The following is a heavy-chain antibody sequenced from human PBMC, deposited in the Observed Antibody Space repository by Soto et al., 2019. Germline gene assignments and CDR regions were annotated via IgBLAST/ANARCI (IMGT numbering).Heavy chain of an antibody. CDR3: AKSPGGLDGYNSDYYGMDV. Sequence: EVHLLESGGDLVQPGWSLRLSCTASGLTFSTYAISWVRQSPGKGLEWVSAGGGSGTGGRTYYADSVKGRFTISRDNSKNTVYLQMNSLRADDTAVYYCAKSPGGLDGYNSDYYGMDVWGQGTTVTVSS. CDR2: GSGTGGRT. V-gene: IGHV3-23*01. CDR1: GLTFSTYA. D-gene: IGHD5-12*01. J-gene: IGHJ6*02.